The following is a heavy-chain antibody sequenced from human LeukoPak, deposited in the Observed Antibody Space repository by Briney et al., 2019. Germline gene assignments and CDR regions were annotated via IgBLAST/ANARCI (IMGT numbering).Heavy chain of an antibody. V-gene: IGHV3-30*03. J-gene: IGHJ4*02. D-gene: IGHD3-10*01. CDR3: AREQRRSGSYYRGIDY. CDR1: GFTFSIYW. Sequence: PGGSLRLSCAASGFTFSIYWMSWVRQAPGKGLEWVAVISYDGSNKYYADSVKGRFTISRDNSKNTLYLQMNSLRAEDTAVYYCAREQRRSGSYYRGIDYWGQGTLVTVSS. CDR2: ISYDGSNK.